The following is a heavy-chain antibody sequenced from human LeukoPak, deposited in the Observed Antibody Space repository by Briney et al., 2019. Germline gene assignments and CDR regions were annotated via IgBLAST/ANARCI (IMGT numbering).Heavy chain of an antibody. V-gene: IGHV4-59*01. CDR3: ASYIVGGSLGD. J-gene: IGHJ4*02. CDR1: GGSLSGYY. CDR2: MYYSGTT. D-gene: IGHD1-26*01. Sequence: SETLPLTCTVSGGSLSGYYWSWVRHPPGKELEWIGNMYYSGTTNYNPSLKSRVTMSIDTSKNQFSLKLSSVTAADTAVYYCASYIVGGSLGDWGQGTLVTVSS.